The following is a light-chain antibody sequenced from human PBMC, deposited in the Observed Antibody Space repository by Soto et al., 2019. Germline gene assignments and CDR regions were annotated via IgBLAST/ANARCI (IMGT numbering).Light chain of an antibody. Sequence: QSVLTQPRSVSGSPGQSVTISCTGTSSDVGGYKYVSWYQQHPDKAPKLIIFEVSNRPSGISSRFSGSKSGNTASLTISGLQAEDEADYYCASYTSSSTSVIFGRGTKLTVL. CDR2: EVS. J-gene: IGLJ2*01. CDR1: SSDVGGYKY. CDR3: ASYTSSSTSVI. V-gene: IGLV2-14*01.